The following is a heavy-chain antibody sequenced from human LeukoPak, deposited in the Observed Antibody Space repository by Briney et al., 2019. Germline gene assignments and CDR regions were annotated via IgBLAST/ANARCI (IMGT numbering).Heavy chain of an antibody. CDR2: ISYDGSNK. V-gene: IGHV3-30-3*01. CDR1: GFTFSSYA. J-gene: IGHJ4*02. CDR3: AMGQQWLVDY. D-gene: IGHD6-19*01. Sequence: GGSLRLSCAASGFTFSSYAMHWVRQAPGKGLEWVAVISYDGSNKYYADSVKGRFTISRDNSKNTLYLQMNSLRVEDTAVYYCAMGQQWLVDYWGQGTLVTVSS.